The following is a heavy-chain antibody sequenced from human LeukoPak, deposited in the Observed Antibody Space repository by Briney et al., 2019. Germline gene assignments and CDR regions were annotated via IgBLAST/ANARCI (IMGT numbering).Heavy chain of an antibody. Sequence: GASVKVCCKASGGTFSSYAINWVRQAPGQGLEWMGGIIPIFGTANYAQKFQGRVTITADESTSTAYMELSSLRSEDTAVYYCARDRGYYDFWSGYYPRKFDPWGQGTLVTVSS. CDR1: GGTFSSYA. J-gene: IGHJ5*02. V-gene: IGHV1-69*13. CDR3: ARDRGYYDFWSGYYPRKFDP. CDR2: IIPIFGTA. D-gene: IGHD3-3*01.